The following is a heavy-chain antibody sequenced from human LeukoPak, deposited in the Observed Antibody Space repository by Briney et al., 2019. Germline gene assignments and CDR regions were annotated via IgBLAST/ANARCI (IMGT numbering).Heavy chain of an antibody. CDR1: GFTFSSYG. CDR2: ISGSGGST. Sequence: GGSLRLSCAASGFTFSSYGMSWVRQAPGKGLEWVSAISGSGGSTYYADSVKGRFTISRDNSKNTLYLQMNSLRAEDTAVYYCAKERDYYDSSGYYDYWGQGTLVTVSS. CDR3: AKERDYYDSSGYYDY. J-gene: IGHJ4*02. V-gene: IGHV3-23*01. D-gene: IGHD3-22*01.